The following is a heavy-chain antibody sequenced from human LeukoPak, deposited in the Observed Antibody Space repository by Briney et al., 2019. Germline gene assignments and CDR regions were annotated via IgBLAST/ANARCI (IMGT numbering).Heavy chain of an antibody. CDR1: GYTFTSYW. D-gene: IGHD6-19*01. Sequence: GQSLKISCKGSGYTFTSYWIGWVRQMPGKGLEWLGIIYPGESYTRYSPSFQGQVSISVDKSIGTAYLQWSSLKASDTAMYYCARRGSGWYVDYWGQGTLVTVS. V-gene: IGHV5-51*01. J-gene: IGHJ4*02. CDR3: ARRGSGWYVDY. CDR2: IYPGESYT.